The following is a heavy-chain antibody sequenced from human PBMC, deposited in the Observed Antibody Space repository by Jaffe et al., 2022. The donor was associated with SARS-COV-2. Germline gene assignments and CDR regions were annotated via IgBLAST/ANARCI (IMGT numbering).Heavy chain of an antibody. J-gene: IGHJ3*02. Sequence: QVQLQESGPGLVKPSQTLSLTCTVSGGSISSGSYYWSWIRQPAGKGLEWIGRIYTSGSTNYNPSLKSRVTISVDTSKNQFSLKLSSVTAADTAVYYCARSSFRWAVFDIWGQGTMVTVSS. CDR1: GGSISSGSYY. V-gene: IGHV4-61*02. CDR2: IYTSGST. CDR3: ARSSFRWAVFDI. D-gene: IGHD1-26*01.